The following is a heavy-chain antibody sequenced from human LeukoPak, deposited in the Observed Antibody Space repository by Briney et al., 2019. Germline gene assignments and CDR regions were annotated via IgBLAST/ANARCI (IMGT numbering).Heavy chain of an antibody. Sequence: SETLSLTCAVYGGSFSGYYWSWIRQPPGKGLEWIGEINHSGSTNYNPSLKSRVTISVDTSKNQFSLKLSSVTAADTAVYYCARVAGDYLSYFDYWGQGTLVTVSS. CDR3: ARVAGDYLSYFDY. CDR1: GGSFSGYY. CDR2: INHSGST. J-gene: IGHJ4*02. D-gene: IGHD4-17*01. V-gene: IGHV4-34*01.